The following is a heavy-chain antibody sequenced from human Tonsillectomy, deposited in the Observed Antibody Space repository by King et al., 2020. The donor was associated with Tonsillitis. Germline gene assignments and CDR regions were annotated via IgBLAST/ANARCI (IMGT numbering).Heavy chain of an antibody. J-gene: IGHJ3*02. CDR1: GGSISSYY. CDR3: ARQNPYSSGWFDAFDI. CDR2: IYYSGST. Sequence: QLQESGPGLVKPSETLSLTCTVSGGSISSYYWSWIRQPPGKGLEWIGYIYYSGSTNYNPSLKSRVTISVDTSKNQFSLKLSSVTAADTAVYYCARQNPYSSGWFDAFDIWGQGTMVTVSS. V-gene: IGHV4-59*08. D-gene: IGHD6-19*01.